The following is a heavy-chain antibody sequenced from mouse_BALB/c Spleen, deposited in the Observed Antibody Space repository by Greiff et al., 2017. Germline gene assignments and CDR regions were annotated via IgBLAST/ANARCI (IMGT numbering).Heavy chain of an antibody. Sequence: VKLQESGAELARPGASVKLSCKASGYTFTSYWMQWVKQRPGQGLEWIGAIYPGDGDTRYTQKFKGKATLTADKSSSTAYMQLSSLASEDSAVYYCAREVRRDYYAMDYWGQGTSVTVSS. CDR3: AREVRRDYYAMDY. D-gene: IGHD2-14*01. V-gene: IGHV1-87*01. CDR1: GYTFTSYW. CDR2: IYPGDGDT. J-gene: IGHJ4*01.